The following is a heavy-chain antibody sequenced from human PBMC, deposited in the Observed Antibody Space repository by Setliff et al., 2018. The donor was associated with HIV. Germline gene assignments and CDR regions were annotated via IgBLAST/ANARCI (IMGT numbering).Heavy chain of an antibody. CDR1: GYTFTNYG. CDR2: INIYSGNT. CDR3: ARVRTLDTPVDAFDI. D-gene: IGHD2-15*01. Sequence: ASVKVSCKASGYTFTNYGISWVRQAPGQGLEWMGWINIYSGNTDYAQKVQGRVTMTTDTSTTTAYMELRSLRSDDTAVYYCARVRTLDTPVDAFDIWGQGTMVTVSS. V-gene: IGHV1-18*01. J-gene: IGHJ3*02.